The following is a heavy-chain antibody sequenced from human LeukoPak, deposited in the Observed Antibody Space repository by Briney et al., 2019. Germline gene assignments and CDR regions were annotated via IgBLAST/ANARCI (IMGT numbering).Heavy chain of an antibody. CDR1: GGSFSGYY. CDR2: INHSGST. D-gene: IGHD3-3*01. J-gene: IGHJ6*03. V-gene: IGHV4-34*01. Sequence: SETLSLTCAVYGGSFSGYYRSWIRQPPGKGLEWIGEINHSGSTNYNPSLKSRVTISVDTSKNQFSLRLSSVTAADTAVYYCARAGRLRPYYDFWSGYPQTQNYYYYYMDVWGKGTTVTVSS. CDR3: ARAGRLRPYYDFWSGYPQTQNYYYYYMDV.